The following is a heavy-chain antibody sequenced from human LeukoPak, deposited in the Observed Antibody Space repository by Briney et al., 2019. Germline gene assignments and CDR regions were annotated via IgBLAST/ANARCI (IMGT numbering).Heavy chain of an antibody. V-gene: IGHV5-51*01. CDR1: GYIFTSHW. CDR3: ARTYYYGSGISLSAFDI. CDR2: IYPGDSDT. D-gene: IGHD3-10*01. Sequence: GESLKISCKGSGYIFTSHWIGWVRQLPGEGLEWMGIIYPGDSDTRYSPSFQGQVTISTDKSISTAYLQWSSLKASDTAMYYCARTYYYGSGISLSAFDIWGQGTVVTVSS. J-gene: IGHJ3*02.